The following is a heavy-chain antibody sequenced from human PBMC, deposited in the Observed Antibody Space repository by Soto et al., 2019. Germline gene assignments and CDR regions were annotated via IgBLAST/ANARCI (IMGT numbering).Heavy chain of an antibody. Sequence: QVQLVQSGAELKKPGASVKVSCKASGYTFSNYDMNWVRQATEQGPEWIGWVNPNNGDTGYAQKFQGRVTLTTDISTTTAYMELTSLRSEDTAIYYCAKVSRKGSAIDFDYWGQGTLITVSS. CDR3: AKVSRKGSAIDFDY. CDR1: GYTFSNYD. D-gene: IGHD3-10*01. J-gene: IGHJ4*02. V-gene: IGHV1-8*01. CDR2: VNPNNGDT.